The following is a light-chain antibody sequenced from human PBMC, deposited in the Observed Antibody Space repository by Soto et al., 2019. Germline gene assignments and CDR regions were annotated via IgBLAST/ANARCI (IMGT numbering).Light chain of an antibody. Sequence: QAVVTQEPSLTVSPGGTVTLTCDSSTGAVTSGHYPYWFQQKPGQAPRTLIYDTSNKHSWTPARFSGSLLGGKAALTLSGAQPEDEAEYYCFLSFSGARGGVFGGGTKVTVL. V-gene: IGLV7-46*01. CDR1: TGAVTSGHY. CDR2: DTS. CDR3: FLSFSGARGGV. J-gene: IGLJ3*02.